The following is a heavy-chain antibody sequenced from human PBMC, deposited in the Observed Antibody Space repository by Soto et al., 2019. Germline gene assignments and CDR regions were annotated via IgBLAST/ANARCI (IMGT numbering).Heavy chain of an antibody. CDR2: IYYSGST. CDR1: GGSISSGGYY. CDR3: SRRGPTYSGSGIHSGFVDF. Sequence: SETLSLTCTVSGGSISSGGYYWSWIRQHPGKGLEWIGYIYYSGSTYYNPSLKSRVTISVATSKNQFSLRLRSVTAADTAVYYCSRRGPTYSGSGIHSGFVDFWGQGTLVTVS. J-gene: IGHJ4*02. V-gene: IGHV4-31*03. D-gene: IGHD3-10*01.